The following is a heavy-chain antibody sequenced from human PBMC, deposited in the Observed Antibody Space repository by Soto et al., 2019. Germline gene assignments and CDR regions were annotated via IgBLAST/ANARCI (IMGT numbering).Heavy chain of an antibody. CDR2: IYYSGST. CDR1: GGSVSSGSYY. J-gene: IGHJ5*02. CDR3: ARHLGVVVTAAPLRFDP. Sequence: SEILSLTCTVSGGSVSSGSYYWSWIRQPPGKGLEWIGYIYYSGSTNYNPSLKSRVTISVDTSKNQFSLKLSSVTAADTAVYYCARHLGVVVTAAPLRFDPWGQGTLVTVSS. D-gene: IGHD2-2*01. V-gene: IGHV4-61*01.